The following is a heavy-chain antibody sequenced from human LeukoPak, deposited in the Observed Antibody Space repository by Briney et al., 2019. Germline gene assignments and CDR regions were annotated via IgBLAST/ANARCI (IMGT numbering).Heavy chain of an antibody. D-gene: IGHD3-10*01. CDR1: GGSISSSSYY. CDR2: IYYSGSP. Sequence: SETLSLTCTVSGGSISSSSYYWGWIRQPPGKGLEWIGSIYYSGSPYYNPPLKSRVTISVDTSKNQFSLKLTSVTAADTAVYYCARASRGHDYWGQGTLVTVSS. V-gene: IGHV4-39*07. CDR3: ARASRGHDY. J-gene: IGHJ4*02.